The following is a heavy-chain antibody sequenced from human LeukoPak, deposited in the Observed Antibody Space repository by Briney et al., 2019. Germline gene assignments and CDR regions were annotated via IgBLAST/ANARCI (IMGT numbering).Heavy chain of an antibody. V-gene: IGHV4-4*07. D-gene: IGHD2-21*02. J-gene: IGHJ2*01. CDR3: ARHYCGGDCYSRWYFDL. Sequence: SETLSLTCTVSGGSISNYYWSWVRQPAGKGLEWIGRVYSSGSTNYNPSLKSRVTMSVDTSKNQFSLKLSSVTAADTAVYYCARHYCGGDCYSRWYFDLWGRGTLVTVSS. CDR1: GGSISNYY. CDR2: VYSSGST.